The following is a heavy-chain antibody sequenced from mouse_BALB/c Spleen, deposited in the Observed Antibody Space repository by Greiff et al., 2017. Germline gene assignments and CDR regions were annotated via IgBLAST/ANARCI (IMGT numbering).Heavy chain of an antibody. Sequence: VQLQQSGAELAKPGASVKMSCKASGYTFTSYWMHWVKQRPGQGLEWIGYINPSTGYTEYNQKFKDKATLTVDKSSSTAYMHLSSLTSEDSAVYYCARSAHSLYAMDYWGQGTSVTVSS. CDR1: GYTFTSYW. CDR2: INPSTGYT. CDR3: ARSAHSLYAMDY. V-gene: IGHV1-7*01. J-gene: IGHJ4*01.